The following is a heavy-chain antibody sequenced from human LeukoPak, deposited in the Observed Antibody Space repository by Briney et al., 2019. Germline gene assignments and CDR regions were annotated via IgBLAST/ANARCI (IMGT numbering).Heavy chain of an antibody. V-gene: IGHV1-2*02. D-gene: IGHD3-10*01. CDR3: TRGTGSSWFDP. CDR1: GYTFTYFD. CDR2: INPNSGDT. J-gene: IGHJ5*02. Sequence: ASVKVSCKASGYTFTYFDLHWVRQAPGQGLEWMGRINPNSGDTYYAQNFQGRVTMTRDTSINTAYMELSRLTSDDTAVYYCTRGTGSSWFDPWGQGTLVTVSS.